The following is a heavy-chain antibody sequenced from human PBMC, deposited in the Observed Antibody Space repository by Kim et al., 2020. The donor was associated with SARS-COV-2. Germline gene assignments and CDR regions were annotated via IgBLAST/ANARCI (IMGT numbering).Heavy chain of an antibody. D-gene: IGHD3-10*01. V-gene: IGHV3-9*01. CDR1: GFTFDDYA. CDR2: ISWNSGSI. CDR3: AKEAPSYYYGSGAVDP. Sequence: GGSLRLSCAASGFTFDDYAMHWVRQAPGKGLEWVSGISWNSGSIGYADSVKGRFTISRDNAKNSLYLQMNSLRAEDTALYYCAKEAPSYYYGSGAVDPWG. J-gene: IGHJ5*02.